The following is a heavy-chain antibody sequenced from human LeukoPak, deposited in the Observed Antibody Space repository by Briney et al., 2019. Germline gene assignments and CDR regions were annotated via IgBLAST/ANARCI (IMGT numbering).Heavy chain of an antibody. V-gene: IGHV1-46*01. CDR3: AREENSIDY. CDR1: GYTFTSYY. Sequence: ASVKVSCKASGYTFTSYYMHWVRQAPGQGLEWMGVVNPTDGRTTYAQNLQGRVTMTRDTSTSTVYMELSSLKSDDTAVYYCAREENSIDYWGQGTLVTVSS. J-gene: IGHJ4*02. CDR2: VNPTDGRT. D-gene: IGHD4-23*01.